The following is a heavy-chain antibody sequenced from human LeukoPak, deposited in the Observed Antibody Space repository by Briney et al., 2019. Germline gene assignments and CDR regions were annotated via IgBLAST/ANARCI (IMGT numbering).Heavy chain of an antibody. CDR2: IIPIFGTA. CDR3: AREQKPQYSSSWYSYFQR. J-gene: IGHJ1*01. CDR1: GGTFSSYA. V-gene: IGHV1-69*05. D-gene: IGHD6-13*01. Sequence: SVKVSCKASGGTFSSYAISWVRQAPGQGLEWMGRIIPIFGTANYAQKFQGRVTITTDESTSTAYMELSSLRSEDTAVYYCAREQKPQYSSSWYSYFQRWGQGTLVTVSS.